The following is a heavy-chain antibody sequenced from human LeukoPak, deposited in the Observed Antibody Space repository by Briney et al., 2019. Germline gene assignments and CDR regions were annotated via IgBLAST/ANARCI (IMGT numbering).Heavy chain of an antibody. V-gene: IGHV1-2*06. J-gene: IGHJ3*01. CDR1: GYTFTSFG. D-gene: IGHD2-21*01. CDR2: FDPYNGGT. CDR3: AGGGVSYGDV. Sequence: GASVKVSCKASGYTFTSFGISWVRQAPGQGLEWMGRFDPYNGGTTYAQKFQGRVTITRDTSVSTDYMELSNLRSDDTAVYYCAGGGVSYGDVWRQGTMVAVSS.